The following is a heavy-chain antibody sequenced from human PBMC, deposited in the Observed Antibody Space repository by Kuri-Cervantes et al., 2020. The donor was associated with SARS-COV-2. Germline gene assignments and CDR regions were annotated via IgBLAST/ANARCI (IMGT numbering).Heavy chain of an antibody. CDR2: INYSGST. Sequence: GSLRLSCTVSGGSISSSYWSWIRQPPGKGLEWIGYINYSGSTNYNPSLKSRVTISVDTSKNQFSLKLSSVTAADTAVYYCARVTSRTIFGVVTHFDYWGQGTLVTVSS. V-gene: IGHV4-59*08. J-gene: IGHJ4*02. D-gene: IGHD3-3*01. CDR1: GGSISSSY. CDR3: ARVTSRTIFGVVTHFDY.